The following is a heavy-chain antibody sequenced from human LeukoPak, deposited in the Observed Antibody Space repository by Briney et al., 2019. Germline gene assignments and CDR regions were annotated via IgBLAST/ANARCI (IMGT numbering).Heavy chain of an antibody. Sequence: SGGSLRLSCAASGFTFSSYGMHWVRQAPGKGLEWVAVIWYDGSNKYYADSVKGRFTISRDNSKNTLYLQMNSLRAEDTAVYYCARDYVYYYYGMDVWGQGTTVTVSS. D-gene: IGHD3-16*01. CDR3: ARDYVYYYYGMDV. CDR1: GFTFSSYG. V-gene: IGHV3-33*01. CDR2: IWYDGSNK. J-gene: IGHJ6*02.